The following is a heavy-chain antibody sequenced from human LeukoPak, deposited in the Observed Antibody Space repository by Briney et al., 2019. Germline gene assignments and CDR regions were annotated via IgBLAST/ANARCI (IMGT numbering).Heavy chain of an antibody. CDR2: ISYDGSNK. J-gene: IGHJ4*02. CDR3: ARDRTRDGYNQGRVFDY. D-gene: IGHD5-24*01. Sequence: GGSLRLSCAASGFTFSSYAMHWVRQAPGKGLEWVAVISYDGSNKYYADSVKGRFTISRDNSKNTLYLQMNCLRAEDTAVYYCARDRTRDGYNQGRVFDYWGQGTLVTVSS. V-gene: IGHV3-30-3*01. CDR1: GFTFSSYA.